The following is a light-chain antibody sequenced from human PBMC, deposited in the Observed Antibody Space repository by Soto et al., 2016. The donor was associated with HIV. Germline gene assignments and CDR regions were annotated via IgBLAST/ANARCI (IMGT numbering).Light chain of an antibody. Sequence: SYELTQSPSVSVSPGQTASITCSGNKLGDKYACWYQQKPGQSPVLVIYQDDKRPSGIPERFSGSNSGNTATLTISGTQTMDEADYYCQAWDSGTAVFGGGTKADRP. V-gene: IGLV3-1*01. CDR2: QDD. CDR1: KLGDKY. J-gene: IGLJ2*01. CDR3: QAWDSGTAV.